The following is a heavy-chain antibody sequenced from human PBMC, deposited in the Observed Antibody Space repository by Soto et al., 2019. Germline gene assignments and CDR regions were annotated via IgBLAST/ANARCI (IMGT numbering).Heavy chain of an antibody. CDR3: SRGTSIPASGDY. D-gene: IGHD6-6*01. CDR2: VSAYNGER. Sequence: ASVKVSCQASGYTFTNYGINWVRQAPGQGLEWLGWVSAYNGERRYAQRVQARVIMTTDTSTTTAYMELRSLRSDDTAVYYCSRGTSIPASGDYWGQGTLVTVSS. J-gene: IGHJ4*01. CDR1: GYTFTNYG. V-gene: IGHV1-18*01.